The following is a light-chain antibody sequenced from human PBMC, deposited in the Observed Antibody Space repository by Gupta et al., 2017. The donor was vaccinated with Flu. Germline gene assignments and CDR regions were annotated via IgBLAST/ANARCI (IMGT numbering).Light chain of an antibody. Sequence: EIVITQSPATLSVSPGERASLSCRASQSLGSDLAWYQQKPGQTPRLLIYGASTRATDIPARFSGSGSGTEFTLTISSLQSEDFAVYYCQQYNNWPPLTFGGGTKVESK. CDR1: QSLGSD. V-gene: IGKV3-15*01. CDR3: QQYNNWPPLT. CDR2: GAS. J-gene: IGKJ4*01.